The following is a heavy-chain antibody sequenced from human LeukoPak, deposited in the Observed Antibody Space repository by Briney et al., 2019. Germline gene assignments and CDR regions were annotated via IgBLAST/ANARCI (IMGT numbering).Heavy chain of an antibody. Sequence: GGSPRHSPAAPGFNFSNAGMSWGRQAPGKGRERSGHIRSKNEGGTTDYAAPVKGRFTVSKDDSKSTLYLQMNSLKTEDTAVYYCTTDGDGPLKYFDYWGQGTLVTVSS. J-gene: IGHJ4*01. CDR3: TTDGDGPLKYFDY. D-gene: IGHD2-21*01. V-gene: IGHV3-15*01. CDR2: IRSKNEGGTT. CDR1: GFNFSNAG.